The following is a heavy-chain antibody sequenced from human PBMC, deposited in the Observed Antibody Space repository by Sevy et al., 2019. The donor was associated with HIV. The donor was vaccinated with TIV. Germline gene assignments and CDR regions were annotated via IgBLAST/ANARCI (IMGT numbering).Heavy chain of an antibody. J-gene: IGHJ3*02. D-gene: IGHD6-13*01. CDR3: ARDYTSSWYRGAFDI. V-gene: IGHV3-21*01. Sequence: GGSLRLSCAASGFTFSRYSMNWVRQAPGKGLEWVSSISSSGYYIYYADSVEGRFTMSGDNAKKSLSLQMNSLRAEDTAVYYCARDYTSSWYRGAFDIWGQGTMVTVSS. CDR1: GFTFSRYS. CDR2: ISSSGYYI.